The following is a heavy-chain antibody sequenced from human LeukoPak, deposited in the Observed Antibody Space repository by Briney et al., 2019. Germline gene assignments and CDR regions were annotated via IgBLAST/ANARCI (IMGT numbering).Heavy chain of an antibody. V-gene: IGHV3-30*18. D-gene: IGHD6-13*01. J-gene: IGHJ4*02. Sequence: GGPLRLSCAASGFTFSSYGVHWVRQAPGKGLEWVAVISYDGSNKYYADSVKGRFTISRDNSKNTLYLQMNSLRAEDTAVYYCAKSHLIAAADWGQGTLVTVSS. CDR1: GFTFSSYG. CDR3: AKSHLIAAAD. CDR2: ISYDGSNK.